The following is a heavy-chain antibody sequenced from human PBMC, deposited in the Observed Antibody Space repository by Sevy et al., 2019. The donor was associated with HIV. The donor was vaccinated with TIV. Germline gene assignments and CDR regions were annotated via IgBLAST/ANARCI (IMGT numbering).Heavy chain of an antibody. D-gene: IGHD3-22*01. CDR1: GFTVSSNY. Sequence: GGSLRLSCAASGFTVSSNYMSWVRQAPGKGLEWVSVIYSGGSTYYADSVKGRFTISRDNSKNTLYLQMNSLRAEDTAVYYCARECWYYDSSGSVYYYYGMDVWGQGTTVTVSS. CDR2: IYSGGST. J-gene: IGHJ6*02. CDR3: ARECWYYDSSGSVYYYYGMDV. V-gene: IGHV3-53*01.